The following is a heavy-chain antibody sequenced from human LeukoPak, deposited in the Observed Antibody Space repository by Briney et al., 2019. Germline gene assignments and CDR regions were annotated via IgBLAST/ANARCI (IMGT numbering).Heavy chain of an antibody. CDR1: GYTFTVYY. V-gene: IGHV1-2*02. D-gene: IGHD2-2*01. J-gene: IGHJ4*02. Sequence: ASVTVSCTSSGYTFTVYYMHWVRQAPGQGLGWMGWINPNSGGTNYAQKFQGRVTMTRDTSISTAYMYLSRLRSDDTAVYYCARVMRSQYQLTYSFDYWGQGTLVTVSS. CDR2: INPNSGGT. CDR3: ARVMRSQYQLTYSFDY.